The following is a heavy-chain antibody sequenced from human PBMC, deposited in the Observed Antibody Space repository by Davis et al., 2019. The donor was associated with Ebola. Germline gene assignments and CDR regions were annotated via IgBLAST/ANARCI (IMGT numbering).Heavy chain of an antibody. CDR3: ARAGMGAGDLSGY. D-gene: IGHD6-25*01. J-gene: IGHJ4*02. CDR2: ISAYNGNT. Sequence: ASVKVSCKASGYTFTSYGISWVRQAPGQGLEWMGWISAYNGNTNYAQKFQGRVTMTRNTSISTAYMELSSLRSEDTAVYYCARAGMGAGDLSGYWGQGTLVTVSS. V-gene: IGHV1-18*01. CDR1: GYTFTSYG.